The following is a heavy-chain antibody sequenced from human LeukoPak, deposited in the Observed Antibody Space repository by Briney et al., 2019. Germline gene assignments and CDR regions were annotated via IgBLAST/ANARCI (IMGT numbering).Heavy chain of an antibody. D-gene: IGHD6-6*01. Sequence: TRGSLRLSCAASGFTFSIFGMHWVRQAPGKGLEWVAIIWYDGSNKYYGDSVKGRFTVSRDNSKNTLHLQVNSLRAEDTAVYYCARDRGTTSSAGYYFDTWGQGALVTVSS. CDR1: GFTFSIFG. J-gene: IGHJ4*02. CDR2: IWYDGSNK. V-gene: IGHV3-33*01. CDR3: ARDRGTTSSAGYYFDT.